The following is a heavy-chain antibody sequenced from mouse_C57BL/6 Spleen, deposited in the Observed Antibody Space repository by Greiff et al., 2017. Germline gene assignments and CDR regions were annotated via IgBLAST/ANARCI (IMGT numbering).Heavy chain of an antibody. CDR3: ARRGYDYDEFAY. CDR1: GYTFTSYW. J-gene: IGHJ3*01. V-gene: IGHV1-69*01. Sequence: QVQLQQPGAELVMPGASVKLSCKASGYTFTSYWMHWVKQRPGQGLEWIGEIDPSDSYTNYNQKFKGKSTLTVDKSSSTAYMQLSSLTSEDSAVYYCARRGYDYDEFAYWGQGTLVTVSA. CDR2: IDPSDSYT. D-gene: IGHD2-4*01.